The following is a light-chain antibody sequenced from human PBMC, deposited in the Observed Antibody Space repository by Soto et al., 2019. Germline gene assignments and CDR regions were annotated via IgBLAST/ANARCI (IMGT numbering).Light chain of an antibody. V-gene: IGKV3-11*01. J-gene: IGKJ3*01. CDR2: DAS. CDR3: QQRSSWPPFT. Sequence: EIVLTQSPATLSSSPGERATLSCRASQSVSNYLAWYQQKPGQAPRLLIYDASNRATGIPARFSGSGYGTDFTLTISSLEPEDFAVYYCQQRSSWPPFTFGPGTKVDIK. CDR1: QSVSNY.